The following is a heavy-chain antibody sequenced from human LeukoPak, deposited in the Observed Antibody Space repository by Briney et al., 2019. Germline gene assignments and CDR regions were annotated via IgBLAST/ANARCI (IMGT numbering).Heavy chain of an antibody. J-gene: IGHJ6*03. V-gene: IGHV3-30*02. D-gene: IGHD3-3*01. CDR3: AKGLLEWLLSYMDV. Sequence: PGGSLRLSCAASGFTFSSYGMHWVRQAPGKGLEWGAFIRYDGSNKYYADSVKGRFTISRDNSKNTLYLQMNSLRAEDTAVYYCAKGLLEWLLSYMDVWGKGTTVTVSS. CDR1: GFTFSSYG. CDR2: IRYDGSNK.